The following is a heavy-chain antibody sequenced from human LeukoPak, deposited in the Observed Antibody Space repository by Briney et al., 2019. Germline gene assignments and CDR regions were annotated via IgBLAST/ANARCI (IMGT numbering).Heavy chain of an antibody. V-gene: IGHV4-61*02. Sequence: SETLSLTCTVSGGAISSGAYYWGWIRQPAGKGLEWLGRIYTSGSTNYNPSLKSRVTISVDTSKNQFSLKLSSVTAADTAVYYCAMTTVTTRTGFDYWGQGTLVTVSS. CDR2: IYTSGST. D-gene: IGHD4-11*01. CDR1: GGAISSGAYY. CDR3: AMTTVTTRTGFDY. J-gene: IGHJ4*02.